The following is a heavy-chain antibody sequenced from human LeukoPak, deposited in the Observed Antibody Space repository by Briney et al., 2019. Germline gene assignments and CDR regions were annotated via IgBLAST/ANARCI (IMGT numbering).Heavy chain of an antibody. Sequence: PSETLSLTCTVSGPSISNFYWSWIRQPPGRGLEWVGSINYSGTTNYNPSLKSRVTMSIDTSKNQASLKLNSVTAADTAVYYCARDPIPRDDYNAEWGQGDLVSVSS. D-gene: IGHD5-24*01. CDR2: INYSGTT. V-gene: IGHV4-59*01. CDR1: GPSISNFY. CDR3: ARDPIPRDDYNAE. J-gene: IGHJ4*02.